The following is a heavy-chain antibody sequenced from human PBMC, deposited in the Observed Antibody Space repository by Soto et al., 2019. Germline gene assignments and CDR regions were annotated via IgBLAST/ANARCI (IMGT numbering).Heavy chain of an antibody. CDR2: INHSGST. D-gene: IGHD3-3*01. J-gene: IGHJ6*02. V-gene: IGHV4-34*01. CDR1: GGSFSGYY. CDR3: ARESAHYDFWSGYYSGYGMDV. Sequence: SETLSLTCAVYGGSFSGYYWSWIRQPPGKGPEWIGEINHSGSTNYNPSLKSRVTISVDTSKNQFSLKLSSVTAADTAVYYCARESAHYDFWSGYYSGYGMDVWGQGTTVTVSS.